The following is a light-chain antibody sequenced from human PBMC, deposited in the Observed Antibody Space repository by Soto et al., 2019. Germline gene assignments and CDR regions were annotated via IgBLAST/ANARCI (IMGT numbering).Light chain of an antibody. CDR2: DDS. J-gene: IGLJ2*01. V-gene: IGLV3-21*02. CDR3: QVWDSSGDHHVI. Sequence: SYELTQPPSVSVAPGQTARITCGGDNIGSKGVHWYQQKPGQAPVLVVYDDSDRPSGIPERFTGSNSGNTATLTISTVEAGDEAGYCCQVWDSSGDHHVIFGGGTKLTVL. CDR1: NIGSKG.